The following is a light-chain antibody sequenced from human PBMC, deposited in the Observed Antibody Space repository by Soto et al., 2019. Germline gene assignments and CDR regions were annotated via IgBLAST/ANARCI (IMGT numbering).Light chain of an antibody. CDR1: ERIDSNF. CDR2: AAS. CDR3: HQYGSSRWT. Sequence: EIVLTQSPGTLSLSPGGSAALSCRSTERIDSNFLAWYQQKPGQAPRLLIYAASSRATGIPDRFSGSGSGSDFTLFINRLEPEDFALYYCHQYGSSRWTFGQGTKVEVK. V-gene: IGKV3-20*01. J-gene: IGKJ1*01.